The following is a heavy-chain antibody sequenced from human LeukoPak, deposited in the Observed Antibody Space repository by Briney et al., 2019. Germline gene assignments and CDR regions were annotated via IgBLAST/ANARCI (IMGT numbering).Heavy chain of an antibody. Sequence: SETLSLTCTVSGGSISSYYWSWIRQPPGKGLEWIGYIYYSGSTNYNPSLKSRVTISVDTSKNQFSLKLSSVTAADTAVYYCARGGGGYCSSTSCYVDWFDPWGQGTLVTASS. J-gene: IGHJ5*02. CDR1: GGSISSYY. CDR2: IYYSGST. CDR3: ARGGGGYCSSTSCYVDWFDP. V-gene: IGHV4-59*01. D-gene: IGHD2-2*01.